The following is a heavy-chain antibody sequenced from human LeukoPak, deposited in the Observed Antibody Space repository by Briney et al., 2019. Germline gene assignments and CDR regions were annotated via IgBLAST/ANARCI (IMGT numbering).Heavy chain of an antibody. D-gene: IGHD1-14*01. CDR1: GGSISSYY. V-gene: IGHV4-59*01. Sequence: PSETLSLTCTVSGGSISSYYWSWIRQPPGKGLEWIGYIYYSGSTNYNPSLKSRVTISVDTSKNQFSLKLSSVTAADTAVYYCAGVLHSEGGVGDAFDIWGQGTMVTVSS. CDR3: AGVLHSEGGVGDAFDI. CDR2: IYYSGST. J-gene: IGHJ3*02.